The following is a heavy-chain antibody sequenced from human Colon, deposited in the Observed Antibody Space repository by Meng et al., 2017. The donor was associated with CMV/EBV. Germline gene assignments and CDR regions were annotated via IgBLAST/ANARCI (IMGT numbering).Heavy chain of an antibody. CDR1: GGSISSSTW. CDR3: ARRWSVAGDNDVFDI. Sequence: GGSISSSTWWSWVRQPPGKGLEWLGEIYHGGSTKYNPSLKSRVTISVDKSKNQFSLELTSVTAADTAVYYCARRWSVAGDNDVFDIWGQGTMVTVSS. D-gene: IGHD6-19*01. CDR2: IYHGGST. V-gene: IGHV4-4*02. J-gene: IGHJ3*02.